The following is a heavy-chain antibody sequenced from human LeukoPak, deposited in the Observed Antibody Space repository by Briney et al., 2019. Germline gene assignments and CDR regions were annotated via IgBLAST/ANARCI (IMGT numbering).Heavy chain of an antibody. D-gene: IGHD6-19*01. V-gene: IGHV3-7*01. CDR2: TNQDGSRE. CDR3: ARDSGWTFDP. J-gene: IGHJ5*02. CDR1: GFTFGSHW. Sequence: GGSLRLSCTASGFTFGSHWMIWVRRAPGKGLEWVANTNQDGSREKYADSVRGRFTVSRDNAKNSVYLQMNSLGVGDTAIYYCARDSGWTFDPWGQGTLVTVSS.